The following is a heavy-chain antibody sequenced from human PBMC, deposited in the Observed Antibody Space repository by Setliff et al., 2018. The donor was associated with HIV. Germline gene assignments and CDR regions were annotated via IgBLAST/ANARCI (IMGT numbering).Heavy chain of an antibody. CDR3: ARIFGDQGYYYGTDV. CDR1: GGSISTSSYY. CDR2: IYYSGST. D-gene: IGHD3-3*01. J-gene: IGHJ6*02. Sequence: SETLSLTCTVSGGSISTSSYYWSWIRQPPGKGLEWIGYIYYSGSTNYNPSLKSRVTISVDTSKNQFSLKLSSVIAADTAVYYCARIFGDQGYYYGTDVWGQGTTVTVSS. V-gene: IGHV4-61*01.